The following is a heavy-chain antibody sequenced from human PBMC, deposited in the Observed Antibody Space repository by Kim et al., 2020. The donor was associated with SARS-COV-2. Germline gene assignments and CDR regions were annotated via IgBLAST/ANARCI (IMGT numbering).Heavy chain of an antibody. D-gene: IGHD1-20*01. V-gene: IGHV3-7*01. CDR3: ARGGTIT. Sequence: DGSEKYYVDSVKGRFTISRDNAKNSLYLQMNSRRAEDTAVYYCARGGTITWGQGTLVTVSS. J-gene: IGHJ4*02. CDR2: DGSEK.